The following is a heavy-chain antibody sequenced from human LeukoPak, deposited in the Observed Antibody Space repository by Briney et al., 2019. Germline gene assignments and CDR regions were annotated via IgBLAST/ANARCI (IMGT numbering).Heavy chain of an antibody. CDR1: GFTFSSYG. Sequence: GGSLRLSCAASGFTFSSYGMPWVRQAPGKGLEWVAVIWYDGSNKYYADSVKGRFTISRDNSKNTLYLQMNSLRAEDTAVYYCARDRYRSYYYGMDVWGQGTTVTVSS. CDR3: ARDRYRSYYYGMDV. D-gene: IGHD1-26*01. J-gene: IGHJ6*02. CDR2: IWYDGSNK. V-gene: IGHV3-33*01.